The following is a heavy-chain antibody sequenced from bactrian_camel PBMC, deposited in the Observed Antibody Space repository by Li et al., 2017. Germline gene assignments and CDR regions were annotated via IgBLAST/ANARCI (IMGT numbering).Heavy chain of an antibody. CDR3: AAGKPAGGSWFQVEWEWFDEEKYNY. CDR1: GFSLDGAD. CDR2: LGGRT. D-gene: IGHD6*01. Sequence: VQLVESGGGSVQAGGSLRLTCTVSGFSLDGADMGWYRQAPGNECELVASLGGRTYYSDSVQGRFTISRDTAKGTLYLQMNSLRPEDTAMYYCAAGKPAGGSWFQVEWEWFDEEKYNYWGQGTQVTVS. J-gene: IGHJ4*01. V-gene: IGHV3S55*01.